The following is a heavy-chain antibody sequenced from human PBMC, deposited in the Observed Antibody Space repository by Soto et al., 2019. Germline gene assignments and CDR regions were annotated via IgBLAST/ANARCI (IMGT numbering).Heavy chain of an antibody. J-gene: IGHJ6*02. D-gene: IGHD3-16*01. CDR1: GYIFVNYG. CDR2: ISPYTGNT. V-gene: IGHV1-18*01. CDR3: VMVDNYVTPTPQDV. Sequence: QVQLVQSGDEVKKPGASVKVSCKASGYIFVNYGIAWVRQAPGQGLGWMGWISPYTGNTHSATKVQGRLTMTTDTSTSTADMDLGSLTSYDTAVYYCVMVDNYVTPTPQDVWGQGTTVTVSS.